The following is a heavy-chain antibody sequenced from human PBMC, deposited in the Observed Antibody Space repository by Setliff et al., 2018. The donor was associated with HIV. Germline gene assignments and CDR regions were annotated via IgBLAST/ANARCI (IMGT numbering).Heavy chain of an antibody. D-gene: IGHD1-1*01. CDR1: GYSISNDYY. CDR3: ARDGSRTTGATGYYYGLDV. CDR2: IYHSGNT. Sequence: SETLSLTCTVSGYSISNDYYWGWIRQPPGKGLEWIASIYHSGNTYYNPSLKSRVTISVDTSKNQFSLRLSSVTAADTAVYYCARDGSRTTGATGYYYGLDVWGQGTRSPSP. J-gene: IGHJ6*02. V-gene: IGHV4-38-2*02.